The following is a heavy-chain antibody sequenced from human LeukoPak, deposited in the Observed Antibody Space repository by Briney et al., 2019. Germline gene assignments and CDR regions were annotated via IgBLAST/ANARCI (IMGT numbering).Heavy chain of an antibody. V-gene: IGHV1-2*02. J-gene: IGHJ4*02. D-gene: IGHD1-26*01. CDR3: ARESLVGATTPFDY. Sequence: GASVTDSCKASGYTFTGYYMHWVRQAPGQGLEWMGWINPNNGGTNYAQKFQGRVTMTRDTSISTAYMELSRLRSVDTAVYYCARESLVGATTPFDYWGQGTLVTVSS. CDR1: GYTFTGYY. CDR2: INPNNGGT.